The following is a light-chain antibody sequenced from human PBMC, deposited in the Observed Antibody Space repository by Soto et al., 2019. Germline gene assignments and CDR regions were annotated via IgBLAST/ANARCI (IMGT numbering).Light chain of an antibody. J-gene: IGLJ1*01. CDR2: EVS. V-gene: IGLV2-14*03. CDR1: SSDVGGYNY. Sequence: QSVLTQPASVSGSPGQSITISCTGTSSDVGGYNYVSWYQQHPGKGPKLMIYEVSNSPSGVSNRFSGSKSGNTATLTISGLQAEDEADYYCSSYTSTSTKVFGTGTKVTV. CDR3: SSYTSTSTKV.